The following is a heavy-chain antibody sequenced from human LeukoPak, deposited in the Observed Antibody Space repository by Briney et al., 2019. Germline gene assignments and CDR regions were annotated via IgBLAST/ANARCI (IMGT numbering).Heavy chain of an antibody. Sequence: PGGSLRLSCAASGFTFSSYSMNWVRQAPGKGLEWVSAISGSGGSTYYADSVKGRFTISRDNSKNTLYLQMNSLRAEDTAVYYCAKVPKYYYDSSGYLDYWGQGTLVTVSS. V-gene: IGHV3-23*01. J-gene: IGHJ4*02. CDR1: GFTFSSYS. D-gene: IGHD3-22*01. CDR3: AKVPKYYYDSSGYLDY. CDR2: ISGSGGST.